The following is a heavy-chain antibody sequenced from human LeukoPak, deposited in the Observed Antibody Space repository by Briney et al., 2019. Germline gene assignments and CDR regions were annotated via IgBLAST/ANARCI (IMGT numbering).Heavy chain of an antibody. CDR2: INHSGST. D-gene: IGHD5-24*01. Sequence: GSLRLSCAASGFTFSSYAMSWVRQPPGEGLEWIGEINHSGSTNYNPSLKSRVTISVDTSKNQFSLKVNSVTAADTAVYYCARRSGAADGYNYDYYYYMDVWGRGTTVTVSS. CDR3: ARRSGAADGYNYDYYYYMDV. CDR1: GFTFSSYA. V-gene: IGHV4-34*01. J-gene: IGHJ6*03.